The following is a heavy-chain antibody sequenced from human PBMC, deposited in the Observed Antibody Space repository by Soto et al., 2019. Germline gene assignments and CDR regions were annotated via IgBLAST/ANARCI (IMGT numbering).Heavy chain of an antibody. Sequence: EVQLVESGGGLVKPGGSLRLSCAVSGITFSNAWMTWVRQAPGKGLEWVGLIKSKADGGIIDYAAPVKGRFAISRDDSKNTLYLQMNSLKTEDTAVYYCTTAFEWGQGTLVNVSS. CDR2: IKSKADGGII. V-gene: IGHV3-15*01. CDR3: TTAFE. J-gene: IGHJ4*02. CDR1: GITFSNAW.